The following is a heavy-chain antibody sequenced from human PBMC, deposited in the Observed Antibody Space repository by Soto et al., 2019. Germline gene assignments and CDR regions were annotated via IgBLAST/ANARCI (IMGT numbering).Heavy chain of an antibody. Sequence: ASVKVSCKASGGTFSSYTMSWVRQAPGQGLEWMGWISAYNGNTNYAPKLQGRVTMTTDTSTSTAYMELRSLRSDDMAVYYCARDKVAVAESKRWLDPWGQGTLVTVSS. V-gene: IGHV1-18*03. CDR1: GGTFSSYT. J-gene: IGHJ5*02. CDR2: ISAYNGNT. D-gene: IGHD6-19*01. CDR3: ARDKVAVAESKRWLDP.